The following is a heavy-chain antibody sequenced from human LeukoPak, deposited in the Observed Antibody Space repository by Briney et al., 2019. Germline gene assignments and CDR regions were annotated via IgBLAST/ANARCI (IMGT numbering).Heavy chain of an antibody. J-gene: IGHJ4*02. D-gene: IGHD3-22*01. CDR2: IYYSGST. CDR3: ARWTTYYYDSSGYPGWEVFDY. V-gene: IGHV4-59*01. Sequence: SETLSLTCTGSGVSISSYYWSWLRQPPGKGLEWSGYIYYSGSTNYNPSLKSRVTISVDTSKNQFSLKLSSVTAADTAVYYCARWTTYYYDSSGYPGWEVFDYWGQGTLVTVSS. CDR1: GVSISSYY.